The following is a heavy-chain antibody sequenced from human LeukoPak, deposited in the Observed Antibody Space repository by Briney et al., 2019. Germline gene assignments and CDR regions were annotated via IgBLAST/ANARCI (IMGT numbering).Heavy chain of an antibody. Sequence: ASVKVSCKASGYTFTAWYIHWVRRAPGQGLEWMGWIDPNSGGATYAQKFQGRVTMTRDTSISTAYMELSSLRSDDTAVYYCARPGNWWFDPWGQGTLVTVSS. CDR3: ARPGNWWFDP. CDR2: IDPNSGGA. V-gene: IGHV1-2*02. D-gene: IGHD1-1*01. CDR1: GYTFTAWY. J-gene: IGHJ5*02.